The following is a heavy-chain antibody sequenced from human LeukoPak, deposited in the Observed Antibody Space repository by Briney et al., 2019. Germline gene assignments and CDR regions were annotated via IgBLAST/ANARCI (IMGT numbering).Heavy chain of an antibody. CDR3: ARTLPGSFFAI. Sequence: GGSLRLSCAASAFSFSDYWMHWVRQVAGKGLVWVSRIESDGTTTYADSVKGRVTISRDTAKNTFYLQMSSLRDEDTAMYFCARTLPGSFFAIWGQGSLVTVSS. J-gene: IGHJ4*02. V-gene: IGHV3-74*01. CDR2: IESDGTTT. CDR1: AFSFSDYW. D-gene: IGHD3-3*01.